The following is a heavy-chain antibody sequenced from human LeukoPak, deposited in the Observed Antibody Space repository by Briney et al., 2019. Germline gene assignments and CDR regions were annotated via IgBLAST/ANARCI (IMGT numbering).Heavy chain of an antibody. J-gene: IGHJ4*02. CDR3: ARERPLTSGSYFDH. V-gene: IGHV4-39*07. Sequence: SETLSLTCTVSGGSTSSSSYYWDWIRQPPGKGLEWIGSIYHSGSTYYNPSLKSRVTISIDTSKNQFSLKVTSVTAADTGVYFCARERPLTSGSYFDHWGQGTLVAVSS. CDR2: IYHSGST. D-gene: IGHD1-26*01. CDR1: GGSTSSSSYY.